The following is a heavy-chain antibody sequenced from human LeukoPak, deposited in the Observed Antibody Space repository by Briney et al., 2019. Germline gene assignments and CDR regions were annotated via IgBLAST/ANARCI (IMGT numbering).Heavy chain of an antibody. CDR2: IIPILGIA. Sequence: SVKVSCKASGGTFSSYAISWVRQAPGQGLEWMGRIIPILGIANYAQKFQGRVTITADKSTSTAYMELSSLRSEDTAVYYCARGKVYYDFWSGYPSFSFDPWGQGTLVTVSS. CDR1: GGTFSSYA. D-gene: IGHD3-3*01. CDR3: ARGKVYYDFWSGYPSFSFDP. J-gene: IGHJ5*02. V-gene: IGHV1-69*04.